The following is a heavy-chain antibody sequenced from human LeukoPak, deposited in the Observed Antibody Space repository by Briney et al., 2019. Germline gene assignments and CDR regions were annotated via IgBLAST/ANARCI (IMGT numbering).Heavy chain of an antibody. V-gene: IGHV3-30*02. CDR3: AKEGGYRYDLDNPLEY. J-gene: IGHJ4*02. D-gene: IGHD5-18*01. CDR2: IRYHGNDK. Sequence: GGSLRLSCTASGFTFGDFAMSWVRQAPGKGLEWVAFIRYHGNDKYYADSVKGRFTISRDNSKDTLYLQINSLRSEDTAVYYCAKEGGYRYDLDNPLEYWGQGTLVTVSS. CDR1: GFTFGDFA.